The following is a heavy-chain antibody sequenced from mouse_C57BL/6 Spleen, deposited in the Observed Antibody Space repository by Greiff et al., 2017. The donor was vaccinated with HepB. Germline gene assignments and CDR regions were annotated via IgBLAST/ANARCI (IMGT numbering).Heavy chain of an antibody. J-gene: IGHJ4*01. CDR2: ISDGGSYT. V-gene: IGHV5-4*03. CDR1: GFTFSSYA. Sequence: EVKLVESGGGLVKPGGSLKLSCAASGFTFSSYAMSWVRQTPEKRLEWVATISDGGSYTYYPDNVKGRFTISRDNAKNNLYLQMSHLKSEDTAMYYCARKGRGGYAMDYWGQGTSVTVSS. CDR3: ARKGRGGYAMDY.